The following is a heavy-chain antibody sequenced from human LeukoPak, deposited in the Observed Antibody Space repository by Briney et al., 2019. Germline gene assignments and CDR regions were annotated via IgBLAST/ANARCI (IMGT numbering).Heavy chain of an antibody. CDR2: IYPGDSHT. V-gene: IGHV5-51*01. CDR1: GYSFISYW. D-gene: IGHD4-17*01. CDR3: ARPKDDYGDYGFDY. Sequence: GESLKISCKGSGYSFISYWIGWVRQMPGKGLEWMGIIYPGDSHTRYSPSFQGQVTITADKSISTAYLQWNSLKASDTAMYYCARPKDDYGDYGFDYWGQGTLVTVSS. J-gene: IGHJ4*02.